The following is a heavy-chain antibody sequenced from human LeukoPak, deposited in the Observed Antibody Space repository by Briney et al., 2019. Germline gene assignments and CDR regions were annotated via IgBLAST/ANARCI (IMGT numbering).Heavy chain of an antibody. D-gene: IGHD3-10*01. V-gene: IGHV3-11*06. Sequence: GGSLRLSCAASGFTFSDYYMSWIRQAPGKGLEWVSYISSSSSYTNYADSVKGRFTISRDNAKNSLYLQMNSLRAEDTAVYYCARDRIGHYGSGGFGGMDVWGKGTTVTVSS. CDR3: ARDRIGHYGSGGFGGMDV. J-gene: IGHJ6*04. CDR1: GFTFSDYY. CDR2: ISSSSSYT.